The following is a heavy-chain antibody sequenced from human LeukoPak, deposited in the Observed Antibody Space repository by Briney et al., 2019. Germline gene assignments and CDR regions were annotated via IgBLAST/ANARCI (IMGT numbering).Heavy chain of an antibody. D-gene: IGHD4-17*01. V-gene: IGHV4-59*01. CDR2: IYYSGST. Sequence: PSETLSLTCAVYGGSFSGYYWSWIRQPPGKGLEWIGYIYYSGSTNYNPSLKSRVTISVDTSKNQFSLRLSSVTAADTAAYYCARDVLDGDYFDYWGQGTLVTVSS. CDR3: ARDVLDGDYFDY. CDR1: GGSFSGYY. J-gene: IGHJ4*02.